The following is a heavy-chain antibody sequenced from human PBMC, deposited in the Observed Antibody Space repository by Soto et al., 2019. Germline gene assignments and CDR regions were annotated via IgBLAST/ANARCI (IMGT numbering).Heavy chain of an antibody. V-gene: IGHV6-1*01. CDR1: GDSVSSNSAA. J-gene: IGHJ5*02. Sequence: KQSQTLSLPCAISGDSVSSNSAAWNWIRQSPSRGLEWLGRTYYRSKWYNDYAVSVKSRITINPDTSKNQFSLQLNSVTPEDTAVYYCARDLAYRIAAAGTGWFDPWGQGTLVTVSS. CDR3: ARDLAYRIAAAGTGWFDP. CDR2: TYYRSKWYN. D-gene: IGHD6-13*01.